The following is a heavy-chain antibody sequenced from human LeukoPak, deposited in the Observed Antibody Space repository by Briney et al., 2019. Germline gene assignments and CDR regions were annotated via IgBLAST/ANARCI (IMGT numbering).Heavy chain of an antibody. D-gene: IGHD3-22*01. V-gene: IGHV1-58*02. J-gene: IGHJ5*02. Sequence: SVKVSCKASGLTFTSSAMQWVRQARGQRLEWIGWIVVGSGNTNYAQKFQERVTITRDMSTSTAYMELSSLRSEDTAVYYCAVTQYYYDSSGYYYHWFDPWGQGTLVTVSS. CDR2: IVVGSGNT. CDR3: AVTQYYYDSSGYYYHWFDP. CDR1: GLTFTSSA.